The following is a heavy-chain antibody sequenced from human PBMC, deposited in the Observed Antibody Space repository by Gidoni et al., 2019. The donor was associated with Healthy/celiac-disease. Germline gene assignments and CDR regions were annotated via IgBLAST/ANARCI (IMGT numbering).Heavy chain of an antibody. CDR1: GGSFSGYY. CDR3: ARRRYSGYDSRYYFDY. J-gene: IGHJ4*02. CDR2: INHSGST. V-gene: IGHV4-34*01. Sequence: QVQLQQWGAGLLKPSETLSLTCAVYGGSFSGYYWSWLRQPPGKGLEWIGEINHSGSTNYNPSLKSRVTISVDTSKNQFSLKLSSVTAADTAVYYCARRRYSGYDSRYYFDYWGQGTLVTVSS. D-gene: IGHD5-12*01.